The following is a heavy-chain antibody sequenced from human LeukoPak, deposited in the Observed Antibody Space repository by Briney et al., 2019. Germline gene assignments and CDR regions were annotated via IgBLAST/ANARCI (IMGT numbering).Heavy chain of an antibody. CDR3: AREGAAMVPCDY. CDR2: INQDGSEK. D-gene: IGHD5-18*01. J-gene: IGHJ4*02. Sequence: GGSLRLSCAASGFTFNSYWMRWVRQAPGKGLEWVANINQDGSEKYYVDSLKGRFTISRDNAKNSLYLQMNSLRAEDTAVFYCAREGAAMVPCDYWGQGTLVAVSS. CDR1: GFTFNSYW. V-gene: IGHV3-7*01.